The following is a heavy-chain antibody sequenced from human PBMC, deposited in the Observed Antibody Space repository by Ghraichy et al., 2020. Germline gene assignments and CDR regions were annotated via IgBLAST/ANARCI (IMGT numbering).Heavy chain of an antibody. CDR3: AKVASSTAGWESFAY. D-gene: IGHD1-26*01. CDR2: NNGRGSYT. V-gene: IGHV3-23*01. J-gene: IGHJ4*02. CDR1: GFSFSITA. Sequence: GSLRLSCDASGFSFSITAMTWVRQAPGKGLELVSANNGRGSYTYYAGSVKGRFTISRDNSKSTLFLQMNSLTAGDTAVYFCAKVASSTAGWESFAYWGQGTLLTV.